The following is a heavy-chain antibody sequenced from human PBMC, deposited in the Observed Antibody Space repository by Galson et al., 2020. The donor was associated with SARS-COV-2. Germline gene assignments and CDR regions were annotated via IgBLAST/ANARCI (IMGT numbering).Heavy chain of an antibody. CDR2: IHYSGAT. CDR3: ERGRGQQKKYFCPLDY. Sequence: ETSETLSLTCTVSGDSISSGYYLWSWIRQHPGKGLEWIGYIHYSGATYYSPSLKSRLSISVDTSENQFSLKLISVTAADTAVYYCERGRGQQKKYFCPLDYCGQGTLVTVSA. CDR1: GDSISSGYYL. J-gene: IGHJ4*02. D-gene: IGHD2-2*01. V-gene: IGHV4-31*03.